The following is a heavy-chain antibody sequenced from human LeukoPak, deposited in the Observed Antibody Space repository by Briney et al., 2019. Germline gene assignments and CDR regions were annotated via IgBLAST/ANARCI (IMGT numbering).Heavy chain of an antibody. J-gene: IGHJ4*02. Sequence: SETLSLTCTVSGGSISSYYWSWIWQPPGKGLEWIGYIYYSGSTNYNPSLKSRVTISVDTSKNQFSLKLSSVTAADTAVYYCARGGSYRSFDYWGQGTLVTVSS. CDR1: GGSISSYY. V-gene: IGHV4-59*01. D-gene: IGHD3-16*02. CDR2: IYYSGST. CDR3: ARGGSYRSFDY.